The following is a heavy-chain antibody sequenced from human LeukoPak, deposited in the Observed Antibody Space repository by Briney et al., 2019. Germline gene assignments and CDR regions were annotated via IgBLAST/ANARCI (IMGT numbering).Heavy chain of an antibody. CDR1: GGSISSGSYY. V-gene: IGHV4-61*02. CDR2: IYTSGST. J-gene: IGHJ6*03. D-gene: IGHD1-26*01. Sequence: PSETLSLTCTVSGGSISSGSYYWSWIRQPAGKGLEWIGRIYTSGSTNYNPSLKSRVTISVDTPKNQFSLKLSSVTAADTAVYYCARYPHLGRYYYMDVWGKGTTVTVSS. CDR3: ARYPHLGRYYYMDV.